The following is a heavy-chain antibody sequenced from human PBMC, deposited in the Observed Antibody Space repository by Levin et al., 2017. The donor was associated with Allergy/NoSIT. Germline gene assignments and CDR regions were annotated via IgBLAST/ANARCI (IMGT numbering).Heavy chain of an antibody. Sequence: GESLKISCAASGFTFDSYAMSWVRQAPGKGLEWVSAISGSGVSTYYTDSVKGRFTISRDNSRNTLYLQLNSLRADDTAVYYCAKDPGYCSSTTCYGPFFFDSWGQGTLVTVSS. CDR3: AKDPGYCSSTTCYGPFFFDS. CDR2: ISGSGVST. J-gene: IGHJ4*02. V-gene: IGHV3-23*01. CDR1: GFTFDSYA. D-gene: IGHD2-2*03.